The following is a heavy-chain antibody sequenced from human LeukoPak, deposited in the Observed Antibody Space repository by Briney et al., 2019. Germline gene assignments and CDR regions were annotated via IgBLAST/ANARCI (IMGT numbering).Heavy chain of an antibody. Sequence: PGGSLRLSCAASGFPFSSHGMSWVRQAPGKGLEWVSGISGSGGSTYYADSVKGRFTISRDNSKNTLYLQMNSLRAEDTAVYYCAKDPQADLWFGESDGDYWGQGTLVTVSS. D-gene: IGHD3-10*01. J-gene: IGHJ4*02. CDR1: GFPFSSHG. CDR3: AKDPQADLWFGESDGDY. V-gene: IGHV3-23*01. CDR2: ISGSGGST.